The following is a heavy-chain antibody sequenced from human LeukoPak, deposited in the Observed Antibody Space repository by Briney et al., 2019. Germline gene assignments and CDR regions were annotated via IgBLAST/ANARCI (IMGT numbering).Heavy chain of an antibody. D-gene: IGHD2-21*02. Sequence: GGSLRLSCAASGFTFSSYAIHWVRQAPGRGREWVSSITGSGGSTYYAVSVKGQFTISRDNSKNTLYLQMNSLRAADTAVYYCAKEAQARTADYWGQGTLVTVSS. V-gene: IGHV3-23*01. CDR2: ITGSGGST. CDR1: GFTFSSYA. CDR3: AKEAQARTADY. J-gene: IGHJ4*02.